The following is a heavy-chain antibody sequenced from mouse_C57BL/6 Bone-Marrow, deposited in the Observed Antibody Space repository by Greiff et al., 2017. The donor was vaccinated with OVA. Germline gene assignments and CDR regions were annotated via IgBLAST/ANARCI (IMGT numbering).Heavy chain of an antibody. J-gene: IGHJ2*01. CDR1: GFTFSSYA. V-gene: IGHV5-4*01. Sequence: EVHLVESGGGLVKPGGSLKLSCAASGFTFSSYAMSWVRQTPEKRLEWVATISDGGSYTYYPDNVKGRFTISRDNAKNNLYLQMSHLKSEDTAMYYCARDRYGNFDYWGQGTTLTVSS. CDR3: ARDRYGNFDY. CDR2: ISDGGSYT. D-gene: IGHD2-1*01.